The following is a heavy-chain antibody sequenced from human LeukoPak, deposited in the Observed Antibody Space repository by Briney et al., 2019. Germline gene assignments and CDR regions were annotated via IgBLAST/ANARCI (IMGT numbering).Heavy chain of an antibody. CDR1: GFTFSGDD. J-gene: IGHJ4*02. CDR2: VSQSGSDT. V-gene: IGHV3-23*05. Sequence: PGGSLRLSCAASGFTFSGDDTNWACHGPGRGPEWVAAVSQSGSDTHDGDFVKGRFTISRDNAKNTLYLQINTLRGEETAVYYCVKGGWFDEGGKGTLVTVPS. CDR3: VKGGWFDE. D-gene: IGHD6-19*01.